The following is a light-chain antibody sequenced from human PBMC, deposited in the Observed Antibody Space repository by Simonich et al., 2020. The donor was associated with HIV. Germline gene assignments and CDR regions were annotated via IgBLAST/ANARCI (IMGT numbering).Light chain of an antibody. Sequence: QSALTQPASVSGSPGQSITISCTGTNSDVGVYHYVSWYQQNPGKAPKLMIYDVSKRPSGVSNRFSGSKSGNTASLTISGLQAEDEADYYCSSYTSSSTLVFGGGTKLTVL. CDR1: NSDVGVYHY. J-gene: IGLJ2*01. V-gene: IGLV2-14*01. CDR2: DVS. CDR3: SSYTSSSTLV.